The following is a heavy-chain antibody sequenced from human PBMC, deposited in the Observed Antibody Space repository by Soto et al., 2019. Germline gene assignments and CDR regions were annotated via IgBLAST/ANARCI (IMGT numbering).Heavy chain of an antibody. Sequence: SVKVSCKASGYTFTGYYMHWVRQAPGQGLEWMGWINPNSGGTNYAQKFQGWVTMTRDTSISTAYMELSRLRSDDTAVYYCARGVEYYGSGSYNNWFDPWGQGTLVTVSS. CDR1: GYTFTGYY. CDR3: ARGVEYYGSGSYNNWFDP. V-gene: IGHV1-2*04. CDR2: INPNSGGT. D-gene: IGHD3-10*01. J-gene: IGHJ5*02.